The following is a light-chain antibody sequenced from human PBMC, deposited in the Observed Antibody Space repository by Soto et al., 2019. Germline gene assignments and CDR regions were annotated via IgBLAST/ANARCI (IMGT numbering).Light chain of an antibody. CDR3: CSYVGSYTFV. CDR2: DVS. J-gene: IGLJ1*01. V-gene: IGLV2-11*01. CDR1: SNGYNF. Sequence: QSALTQPRSVSGSPGQSVTISCSGVSNGYNFVSWYQQHPGKAPKVLIYDVSKRPSGVPDRFSGSKSANTASLTISGLQAEDEADYYCCSYVGSYTFVFGIGTQLTVL.